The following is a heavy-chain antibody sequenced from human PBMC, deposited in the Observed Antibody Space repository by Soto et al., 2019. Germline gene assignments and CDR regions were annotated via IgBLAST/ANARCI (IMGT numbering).Heavy chain of an antibody. CDR3: ARDIRNYYNSSGYYYGYFEH. D-gene: IGHD3-22*01. J-gene: IGHJ1*01. V-gene: IGHV4-59*12. CDR2: IYYSGST. Sequence: SETLSLTCTVSGGSISSYYWSWIRQPPGKGLEWIGYIYYSGSTNYNPSLKSRVTISVDTSKNQFSLKLTSMTAADTAVYYCARDIRNYYNSSGYYYGYFEHWGQGTLVTVSS. CDR1: GGSISSYY.